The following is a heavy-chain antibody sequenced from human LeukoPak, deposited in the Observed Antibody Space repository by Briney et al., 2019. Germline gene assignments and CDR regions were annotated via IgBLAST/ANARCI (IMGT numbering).Heavy chain of an antibody. V-gene: IGHV4-4*07. CDR3: ARDRTVYYYDSSGPHTTGYYFDY. CDR2: IYTSGST. Sequence: PPETLSLTCTVAGGSISSYYWSWIRQPAGKGLEWIGRIYTSGSTHYNPTLKSRVTMSVDTSKNQFSLKLSSVTAADTAVYYCARDRTVYYYDSSGPHTTGYYFDYWGQGTLVTVSS. CDR1: GGSISSYY. D-gene: IGHD3-22*01. J-gene: IGHJ4*02.